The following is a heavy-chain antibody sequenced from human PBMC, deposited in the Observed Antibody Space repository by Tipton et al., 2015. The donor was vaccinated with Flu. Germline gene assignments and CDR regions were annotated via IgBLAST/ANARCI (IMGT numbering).Heavy chain of an antibody. CDR1: GFTFSSYE. Sequence: LSLTCAASGFTFSSYEMNWVRQAPGKGLEWVSYISSSGSTIYYADSVKGRFTISRDNAKNSLYLQMNSLRAEDTAVYYCARDGYYDSSGYYYLYYYYYGMDVWGQGTTVTVSS. CDR3: ARDGYYDSSGYYYLYYYYYGMDV. CDR2: ISSSGSTI. D-gene: IGHD3-22*01. V-gene: IGHV3-48*03. J-gene: IGHJ6*02.